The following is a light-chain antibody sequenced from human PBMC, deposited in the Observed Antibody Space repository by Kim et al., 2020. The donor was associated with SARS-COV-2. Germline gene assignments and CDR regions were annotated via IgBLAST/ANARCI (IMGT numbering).Light chain of an antibody. J-gene: IGKJ1*01. CDR1: QSISGW. Sequence: ASVGDRVTSTCRASQSISGWLAWYQQKPGQAPKLLIYDASNLESGVPSRFSGSGSGTEFTLTISSLQPDDFASYYCQQYNSFSWTFGQGTKVDIK. CDR3: QQYNSFSWT. CDR2: DAS. V-gene: IGKV1-5*01.